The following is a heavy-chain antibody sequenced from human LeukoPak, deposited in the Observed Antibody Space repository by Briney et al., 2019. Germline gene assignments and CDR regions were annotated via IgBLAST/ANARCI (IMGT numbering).Heavy chain of an antibody. CDR3: ARDEMRGLPPYYMDV. Sequence: ASVNVSCKASGGTFSSYTISWVRQAPGQGLEWMGGIIPIFGTANYAQKFQGRVTITADESTSTAYMELSSLRSEDTAVYYCARDEMRGLPPYYMDVWGKGTTVTVSS. CDR1: GGTFSSYT. D-gene: IGHD3-10*01. J-gene: IGHJ6*03. V-gene: IGHV1-69*13. CDR2: IIPIFGTA.